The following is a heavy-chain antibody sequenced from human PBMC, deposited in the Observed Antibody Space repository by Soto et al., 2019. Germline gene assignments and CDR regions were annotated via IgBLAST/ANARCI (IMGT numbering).Heavy chain of an antibody. J-gene: IGHJ6*02. V-gene: IGHV3-48*01. D-gene: IGHD2-2*01. Sequence: EVQLVESGGGLVQPGGSLRLSCAASGFTFSSYSMNWVRQAPGKGLEWVSYISSSSSTIYYADSVKGRFTISRDNAKNSLYLQMNSLRAEDTAVYYCARGVVGPPGYYYYGMDVWGQGTTVTVSS. CDR3: ARGVVGPPGYYYYGMDV. CDR1: GFTFSSYS. CDR2: ISSSSSTI.